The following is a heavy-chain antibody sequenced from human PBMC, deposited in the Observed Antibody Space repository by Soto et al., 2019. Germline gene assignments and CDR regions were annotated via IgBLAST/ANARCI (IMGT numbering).Heavy chain of an antibody. CDR2: IYWDDDK. J-gene: IGHJ4*02. D-gene: IGHD6-19*01. Sequence: QITLKESGPTLVKPTQTLTLTCTFSGFSLRSPAVGVNWIRQPPGKALEWLALIYWDDDKQYNPSLKSRLTITKDTSKNPGGLTTTNKDPVDKTKYFLAQCRWLVAYYRGQGTLVTVSS. CDR3: AQCRWLVAYY. CDR1: GFSLRSPAVG. V-gene: IGHV2-5*02.